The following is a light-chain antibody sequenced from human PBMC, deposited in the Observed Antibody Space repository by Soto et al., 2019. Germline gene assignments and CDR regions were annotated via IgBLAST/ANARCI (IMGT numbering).Light chain of an antibody. CDR1: QGISSA. V-gene: IGKV1-39*01. Sequence: GDRVTITCRASQGISSALAWYQQRPGKAPTALIHATSTLQSGVSSRFSGSGSDTDFTLTITSLRPEDFATYFCQQSFSSPLTFGGGTKVEL. CDR3: QQSFSSPLT. J-gene: IGKJ4*01. CDR2: ATS.